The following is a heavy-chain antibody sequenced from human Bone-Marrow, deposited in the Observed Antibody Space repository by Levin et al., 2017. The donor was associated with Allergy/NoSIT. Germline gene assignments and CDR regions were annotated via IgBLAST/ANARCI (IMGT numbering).Heavy chain of an antibody. CDR3: ARSYGSGNYPDY. CDR1: GYSFTTYW. Sequence: GESLKISCEGSGYSFTTYWIAWVRQMPGKGLEWMGSIYPGDSDTRYSPSFQGQVTISTDKSINTAYLQWLSLQASDTAMYYCARSYGSGNYPDYWGQGTLVSVAS. CDR2: IYPGDSDT. V-gene: IGHV5-51*01. D-gene: IGHD3-10*01. J-gene: IGHJ4*02.